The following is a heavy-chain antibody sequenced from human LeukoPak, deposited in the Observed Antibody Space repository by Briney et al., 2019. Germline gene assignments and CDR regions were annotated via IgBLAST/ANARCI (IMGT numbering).Heavy chain of an antibody. CDR1: GFPFSRYE. CDR2: ISSSGMTK. Sequence: GGSLRLSCAASGFPFSRYEMNWVRQAPGKGLEWVSYISSSGMTKYYAVSVKGRFTMSRDNAKNSLYLQLNSLRAEDTAVYYCARDGRSRGLSHVNFDYWGQGILVTVSS. CDR3: ARDGRSRGLSHVNFDY. J-gene: IGHJ4*02. D-gene: IGHD3-16*02. V-gene: IGHV3-48*03.